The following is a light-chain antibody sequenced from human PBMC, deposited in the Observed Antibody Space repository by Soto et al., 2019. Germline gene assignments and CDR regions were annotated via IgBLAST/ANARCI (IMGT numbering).Light chain of an antibody. CDR2: KAS. J-gene: IGKJ4*01. CDR1: QSISTW. Sequence: DIQMTQSPSTLSASVGDRVTITCRASQSISTWLAWYQQKPGKAPNPLIYKASSLESGVPSRFSGSGSGTEFTLTISSLQPDDFATYYCQQYNSHFGGGTKVEMK. CDR3: QQYNSH. V-gene: IGKV1-5*03.